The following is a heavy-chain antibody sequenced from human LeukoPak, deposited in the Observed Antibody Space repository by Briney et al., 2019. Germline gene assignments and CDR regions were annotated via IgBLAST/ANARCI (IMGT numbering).Heavy chain of an antibody. D-gene: IGHD3-3*01. Sequence: GGSLRLSCAASGFTFSSYGMRWVRQAPGKGLEWVAVISYDGSNKYYADSVKGRFTISRDNAKNSLYLQMNSLRAEDTAVYYCARDFRFLDDYWGQGTLVTVSS. CDR3: ARDFRFLDDY. CDR2: ISYDGSNK. CDR1: GFTFSSYG. V-gene: IGHV3-30*03. J-gene: IGHJ4*02.